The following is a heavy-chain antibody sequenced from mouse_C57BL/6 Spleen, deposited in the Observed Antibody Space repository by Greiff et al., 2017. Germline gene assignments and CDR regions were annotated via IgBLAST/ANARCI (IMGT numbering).Heavy chain of an antibody. J-gene: IGHJ1*03. CDR2: INSDGGST. D-gene: IGHD1-1*01. CDR3: ARGAVYYGSSYWYCDV. Sequence: EVKLMESGGGLVQPGESLKLSCESNEYEFPSHDMSWVRKTPEKRLELVAAINSDGGSTYYPDTMERRFIISRDNTKKTLYLQMSSLRSEDTALYYCARGAVYYGSSYWYCDVWGTGTTVTVSA. V-gene: IGHV5-2*01. CDR1: EYEFPSHD.